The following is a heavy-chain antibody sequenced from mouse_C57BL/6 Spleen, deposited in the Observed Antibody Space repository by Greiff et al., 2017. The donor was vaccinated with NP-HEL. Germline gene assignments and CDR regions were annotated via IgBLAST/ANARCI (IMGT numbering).Heavy chain of an antibody. D-gene: IGHD1-1*01. CDR3: ARKAGITTPYFDY. Sequence: EVMLVESGPELVKPGASVKISCKASGYSFTGYYMNWVKQSPEKSLEWIGEINPSTGGTTYNQKFKAKATLTVDKSSSTAYMQLKSLTSEDSAVYYCARKAGITTPYFDYWGQGTTLTVSS. CDR2: INPSTGGT. J-gene: IGHJ2*01. V-gene: IGHV1-42*01. CDR1: GYSFTGYY.